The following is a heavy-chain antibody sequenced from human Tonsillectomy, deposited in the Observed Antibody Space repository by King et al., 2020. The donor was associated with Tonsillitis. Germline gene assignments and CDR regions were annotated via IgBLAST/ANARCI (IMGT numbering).Heavy chain of an antibody. D-gene: IGHD7-27*01. V-gene: IGHV5-51*03. Sequence: QLVQSGAEVKKPGESLKISCKGSGYTFTNYWIAWVRQMPGKGLEWMGIIYPGDSDNSYSPASQGQVTISADKSIRTAYLQWSSLMASDTATYYCATSDTGTLDYWGQGTLVTVSS. CDR1: GYTFTNYW. CDR3: ATSDTGTLDY. CDR2: IYPGDSDN. J-gene: IGHJ4*02.